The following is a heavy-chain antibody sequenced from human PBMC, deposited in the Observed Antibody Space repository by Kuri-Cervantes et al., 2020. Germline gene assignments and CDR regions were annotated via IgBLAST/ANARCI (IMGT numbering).Heavy chain of an antibody. J-gene: IGHJ4*02. D-gene: IGHD1-1*01. V-gene: IGHV4-34*01. Sequence: SETLSLTCAVYGGSFSGYYWSWIRQPPGKGLEWIGEINHSGSTNYNPSLKSRVTISVDTSKNQFSLKMSSVTAADTAVYYCAREGQGTYYFDYWGQGTLVTVSS. CDR3: AREGQGTYYFDY. CDR1: GGSFSGYY. CDR2: INHSGST.